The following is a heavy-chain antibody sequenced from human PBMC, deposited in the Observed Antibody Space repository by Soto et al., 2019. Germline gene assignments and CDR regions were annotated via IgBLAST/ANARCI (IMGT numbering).Heavy chain of an antibody. Sequence: QVHLVQAGPEVKKAGASMKVSCRASGYVFPDFEIRWVRQAPGQGLAWMGWMNPKSGYTRCSSQFEGRVSMTRDNSKTTAYLEVTGLRRDDTAIYFCARGLPGWGPLDFLAQGTPVTVSS. J-gene: IGHJ4*02. CDR1: GYVFPDFE. V-gene: IGHV1-8*01. CDR3: ARGLPGWGPLDF. D-gene: IGHD7-27*01. CDR2: MNPKSGYT.